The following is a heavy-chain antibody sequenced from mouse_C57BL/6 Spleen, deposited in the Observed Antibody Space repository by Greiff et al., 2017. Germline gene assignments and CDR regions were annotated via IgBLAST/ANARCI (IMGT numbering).Heavy chain of an antibody. CDR3: TSEGELGPVDY. V-gene: IGHV1-15*01. D-gene: IGHD4-1*01. Sequence: VQLQQSGAELVRPGASVTLSCKASGYTFTDYEMHWVKQTPVHGLEWIGAIDPATGGTAYNQKFKGKAILTADKSSSTAYMELRSLTSEDSAVYYCTSEGELGPVDYWGQGTTLTVSS. CDR1: GYTFTDYE. CDR2: IDPATGGT. J-gene: IGHJ2*01.